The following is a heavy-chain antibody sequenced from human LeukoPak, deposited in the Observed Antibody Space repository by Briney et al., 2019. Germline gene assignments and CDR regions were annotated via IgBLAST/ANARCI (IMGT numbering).Heavy chain of an antibody. J-gene: IGHJ4*02. CDR3: ARDPSSIAAAGTSFDY. Sequence: GGSLRLSCAASGFTFSSYEMNWVRQAPGKGLEWVSYISSSGSTIYYADSVKGRFTISRDNAKNSLYLQMNSLRAEDTAVYHCARDPSSIAAAGTSFDYWGQGTLVTVSS. CDR1: GFTFSSYE. V-gene: IGHV3-48*03. D-gene: IGHD6-13*01. CDR2: ISSSGSTI.